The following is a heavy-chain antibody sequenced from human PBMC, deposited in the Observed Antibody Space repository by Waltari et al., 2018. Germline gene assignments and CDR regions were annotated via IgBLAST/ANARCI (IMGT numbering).Heavy chain of an antibody. CDR1: GGTFSDYA. Sequence: QVQLVQSGAEVTKPGSSVTVSCKASGGTFSDYAFSWVQQAPGQGLEWIGKIIPFLAKANYAEKFQGRVTITADESTSTCYMELSNLRSEDTAVYYCARHLAEPAALPMDVWGKGTTVTISS. V-gene: IGHV1-69*11. J-gene: IGHJ6*03. CDR3: ARHLAEPAALPMDV. CDR2: IIPFLAKA. D-gene: IGHD6-6*01.